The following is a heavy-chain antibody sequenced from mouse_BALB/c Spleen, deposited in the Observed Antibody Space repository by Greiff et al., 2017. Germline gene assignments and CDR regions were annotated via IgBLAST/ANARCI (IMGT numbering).Heavy chain of an antibody. CDR3: ARKTGPFDY. Sequence: QVQLQQPGAELVKPGASVKLSCKASGYTFTSYWMHWVKQRPGQGLEWIGEINPSYGRTNYNEKFKSKATLTVDKSSSTAYMQLSSLTSEDSAVYYCARKTGPFDYWGQGTTLTVSS. J-gene: IGHJ2*01. CDR1: GYTFTSYW. V-gene: IGHV1S81*02. D-gene: IGHD4-1*01. CDR2: INPSYGRT.